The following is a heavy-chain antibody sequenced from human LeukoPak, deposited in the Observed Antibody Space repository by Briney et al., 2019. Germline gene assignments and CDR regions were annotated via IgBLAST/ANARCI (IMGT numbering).Heavy chain of an antibody. CDR1: GGSISSYY. V-gene: IGHV4-4*07. Sequence: SETLSLTCTVSGGSISSYYWSWIRQPAGKGLEWIGRIYTSGSTHYNPSLKSRVTMSVDTSKNQFSLTLSSVPAADTAVYYCARSRVETDIVEVPAARPRLYYYYYMDVWGKGATVTVSS. J-gene: IGHJ6*03. CDR2: IYTSGST. D-gene: IGHD2-2*02. CDR3: ARSRVETDIVEVPAARPRLYYYYYMDV.